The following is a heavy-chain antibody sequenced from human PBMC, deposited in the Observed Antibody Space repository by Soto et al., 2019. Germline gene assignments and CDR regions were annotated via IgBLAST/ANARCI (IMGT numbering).Heavy chain of an antibody. D-gene: IGHD1-26*01. V-gene: IGHV3-7*03. CDR3: ARDMGGATLTTYDAFDI. CDR1: GFTFSSYW. CDR2: IKQDGSEK. J-gene: IGHJ3*02. Sequence: GGSLRLSCAASGFTFSSYWMSWVRQAPGKGLEWVANIKQDGSEKYYVDSVKGRFTISRDNAKNSLYLQMNSLRAEDTAVYYCARDMGGATLTTYDAFDIWGQGTMVTVSS.